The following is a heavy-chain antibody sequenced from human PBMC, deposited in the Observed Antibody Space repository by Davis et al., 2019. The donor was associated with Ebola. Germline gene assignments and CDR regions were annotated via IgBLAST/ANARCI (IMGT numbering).Heavy chain of an antibody. J-gene: IGHJ6*02. CDR3: AREGTRSWGYYYGMDV. Sequence: GGSLRLSCAASGFTFDDYAMTWVRQAPGKGLEWVSGINWNGGSTGYADSVKGRFTISRDNAKNSLYLQMNSLRAEDTALYYCAREGTRSWGYYYGMDVWGQGTTVTVSS. V-gene: IGHV3-20*04. CDR2: INWNGGST. CDR1: GFTFDDYA. D-gene: IGHD3-16*01.